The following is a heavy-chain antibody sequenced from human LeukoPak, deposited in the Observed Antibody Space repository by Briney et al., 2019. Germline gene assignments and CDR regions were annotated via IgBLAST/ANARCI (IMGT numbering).Heavy chain of an antibody. CDR2: IYHSGST. D-gene: IGHD2-2*01. CDR3: ASTRSTSSNWFDP. J-gene: IGHJ5*02. CDR1: GYSISSGYY. V-gene: IGHV4-38-2*01. Sequence: TSETLSLTCAVSGYSISSGYYWGRIRQPPGKGLEWIGSIYHSGSTYYNPSLKSRVTISVDTSKNQFSLKLSSVTAADTAVYYCASTRSTSSNWFDPWGQGTLVTVSS.